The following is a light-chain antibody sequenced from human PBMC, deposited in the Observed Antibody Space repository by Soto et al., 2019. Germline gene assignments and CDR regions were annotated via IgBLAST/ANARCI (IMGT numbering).Light chain of an antibody. V-gene: IGKV1-39*01. J-gene: IGKJ2*01. CDR3: QQSYAPPHT. Sequence: DIQMTQSPPSLSSSVGDRVTITCRASQSISTYLNWYQQKPGKAPKLLMHDASTLESGVPLRFSGSGSGTDFTLSISSLQPEDFATYYCQQSYAPPHTFGPGTKLEIK. CDR1: QSISTY. CDR2: DAS.